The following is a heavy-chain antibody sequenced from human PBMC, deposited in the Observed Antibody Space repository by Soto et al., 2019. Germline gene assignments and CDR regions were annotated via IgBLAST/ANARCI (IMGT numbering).Heavy chain of an antibody. J-gene: IGHJ6*02. V-gene: IGHV3-48*03. CDR2: ISSSGSTI. CDR1: GFTFSSYE. CDR3: ARDHKGGYYYYGMDV. Sequence: SLRLSCAASGFTFSSYEMNWVRQAPGKGLEWVSYISSSGSTIYYADSVKGRFTISRDNAKNSLYLQMNSLRAEDTAVYYCARDHKGGYYYYGMDVWGQGTTVTV.